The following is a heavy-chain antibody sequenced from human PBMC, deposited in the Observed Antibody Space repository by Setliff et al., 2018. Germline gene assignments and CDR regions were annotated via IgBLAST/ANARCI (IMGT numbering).Heavy chain of an antibody. J-gene: IGHJ5*02. CDR2: IYIGGSA. CDR3: ARDYYGSGSPNTNWFDP. D-gene: IGHD3-10*01. CDR1: GGSISSYY. V-gene: IGHV4-4*07. Sequence: PSETLSLTCTVSGGSISSYYWSWIRQPAGKGLEWIGHIYIGGSANYNPSRKSRVTMSIDTSKNQFSLKVSSVTAADTAVYYCARDYYGSGSPNTNWFDPWGQGTLVTVSS.